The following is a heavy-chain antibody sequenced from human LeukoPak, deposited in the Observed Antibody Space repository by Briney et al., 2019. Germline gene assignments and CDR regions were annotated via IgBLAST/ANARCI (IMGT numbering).Heavy chain of an antibody. CDR3: ARGGGGYWYYFDY. CDR2: IYYSGST. D-gene: IGHD2-21*02. Sequence: PSETLSLTCTVSGGSISSYYWRWIRQPPGKGLEWIGYIYYSGSTDYNPSLKSRVTISVDTSKNQFSLKLSSVTAADTAVYYCARGGGGYWYYFDYWGQGTLVTVSS. CDR1: GGSISSYY. V-gene: IGHV4-59*01. J-gene: IGHJ4*02.